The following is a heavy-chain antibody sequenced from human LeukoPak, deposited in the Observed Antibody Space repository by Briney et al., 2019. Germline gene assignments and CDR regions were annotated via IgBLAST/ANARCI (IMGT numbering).Heavy chain of an antibody. CDR3: ARDRGIKSYYYYMDV. Sequence: SVKVSCKASGGTFSSYAISWVRQAPGQGLEWMGGIIPIFGTANYAQKFQGRVTITADKSTSTAYMELSSLRSEDTAVYYCARDRGIKSYYYYMDVWGKGTTVTVSS. CDR2: IIPIFGTA. V-gene: IGHV1-69*06. J-gene: IGHJ6*03. CDR1: GGTFSSYA. D-gene: IGHD3-10*01.